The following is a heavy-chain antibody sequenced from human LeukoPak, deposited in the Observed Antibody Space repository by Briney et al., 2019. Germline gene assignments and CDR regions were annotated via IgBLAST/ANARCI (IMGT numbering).Heavy chain of an antibody. CDR2: IYYSGST. CDR3: ARDAEGGATHFDY. Sequence: SETLSLTCTVSVGSISSYYWSWIRQPPGKGLEWIGYIYYSGSTNYNPSLKSRVTISVDTSKNQFSLKLSSVTAADTAVYYCARDAEGGATHFDYWGQGTLVTVSS. CDR1: VGSISSYY. V-gene: IGHV4-59*01. J-gene: IGHJ4*02. D-gene: IGHD1-26*01.